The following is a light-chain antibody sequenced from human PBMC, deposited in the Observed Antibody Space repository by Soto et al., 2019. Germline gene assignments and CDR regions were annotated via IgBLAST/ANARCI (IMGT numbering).Light chain of an antibody. Sequence: QPVLTQPPSVSGAPGQRVTISCTGSSSNIGAGYDVHWYQQLPGTAPKLLIYGNSNRPSGVPDRFSGSKSGTSASLAITGLQAEDEADYYCQSYDSSLSGLVFGTGNKLTVL. J-gene: IGLJ1*01. V-gene: IGLV1-40*01. CDR3: QSYDSSLSGLV. CDR1: SSNIGAGYD. CDR2: GNS.